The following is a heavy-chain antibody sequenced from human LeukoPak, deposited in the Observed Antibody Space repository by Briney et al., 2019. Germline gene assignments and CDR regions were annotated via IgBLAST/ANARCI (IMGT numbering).Heavy chain of an antibody. CDR3: ARTDYDLLYNWFDP. J-gene: IGHJ5*02. CDR1: GGTFSSYA. V-gene: IGHV1-69*01. CDR2: IIPIFGTA. Sequence: ASVKVSCKASGGTFSSYAISWVRQAPGQGLEWMGGIIPIFGTANYAQKFQGRVTITADESTSTAYMELRSLRSDDTAVYYCARTDYDLLYNWFDPWGQGTLVTVSS. D-gene: IGHD3-16*01.